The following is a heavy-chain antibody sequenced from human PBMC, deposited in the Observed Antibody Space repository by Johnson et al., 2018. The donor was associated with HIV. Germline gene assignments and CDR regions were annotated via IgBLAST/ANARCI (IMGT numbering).Heavy chain of an antibody. CDR3: VRASWFGAFDI. Sequence: VQLVESGGGLIHPGGSLRLSCAASGFTFSSYDMHWVRQPTGKGLEWVSSIDTTGDTYYPGSVRGRFTISRENAKNSLYLQMNNLRAGDSAVYYCVRASWFGAFDIWGQGTMVIVSS. CDR2: IDTTGDT. V-gene: IGHV3-13*01. D-gene: IGHD3-10*01. J-gene: IGHJ3*02. CDR1: GFTFSSYD.